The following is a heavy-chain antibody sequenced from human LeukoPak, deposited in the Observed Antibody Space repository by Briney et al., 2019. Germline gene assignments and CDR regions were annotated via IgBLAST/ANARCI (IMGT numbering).Heavy chain of an antibody. V-gene: IGHV4-39*01. CDR1: GGSISSSSYY. Sequence: SETLSLTCTVSGGSISSSSYYWGWIRQPPGKGLEWIGGIYYSGSTYYNPSLKSRVTISVDTSKNQFSLKLSSVTAADTAVYYCARQDYYFDHWGQGTLVTVSS. J-gene: IGHJ4*02. CDR2: IYYSGST. CDR3: ARQDYYFDH.